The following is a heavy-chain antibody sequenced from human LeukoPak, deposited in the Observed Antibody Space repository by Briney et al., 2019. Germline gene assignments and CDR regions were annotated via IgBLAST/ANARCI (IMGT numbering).Heavy chain of an antibody. CDR2: ISYDGSNK. CDR3: AREDIVVVPAANSYGMDV. J-gene: IGHJ6*02. D-gene: IGHD2-2*01. Sequence: GGSLRLSCAASGFTFSSYAMLWVRQAPGKGLEWVAVISYDGSNKYYADSVKGRFTISRDNSKNTLYLQMNSLRAEDTAVYYCAREDIVVVPAANSYGMDVWGQGTTVTVSS. CDR1: GFTFSSYA. V-gene: IGHV3-30*04.